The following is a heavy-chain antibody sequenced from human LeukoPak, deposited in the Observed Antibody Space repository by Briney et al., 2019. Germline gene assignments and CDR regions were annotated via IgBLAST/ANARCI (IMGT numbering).Heavy chain of an antibody. CDR2: IHKNAIT. CDR3: SLRVRGVPDYMDV. Sequence: GGSLRLSCAASDFTVSSNYMSWVRQAPGKGLEWVSVIHKNAITSYADTVKGRFTISRDNSKNTQYLQMNNLRVDDTAVYARSLRVRGVPDYMDVWGKGTTVTVYS. D-gene: IGHD3-10*01. V-gene: IGHV3-53*01. J-gene: IGHJ6*03. CDR1: DFTVSSNY.